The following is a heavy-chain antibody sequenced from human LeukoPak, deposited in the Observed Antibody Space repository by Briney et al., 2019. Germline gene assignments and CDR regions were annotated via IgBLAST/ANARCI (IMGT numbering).Heavy chain of an antibody. V-gene: IGHV3-23*01. CDR1: VFTFSSYA. D-gene: IGHD4-11*01. CDR3: AIGPDKDRLDYFDY. CDR2: ISGSGGST. J-gene: IGHJ4*02. Sequence: PGGSLRLSCAASVFTFSSYAMNWVRQAPGKGLEWVSGISGSGGSTYYADSAKGRFTISRDNSKNTLYLQMNSLRAEDTAIYYCAIGPDKDRLDYFDYWGQGTLVAVSS.